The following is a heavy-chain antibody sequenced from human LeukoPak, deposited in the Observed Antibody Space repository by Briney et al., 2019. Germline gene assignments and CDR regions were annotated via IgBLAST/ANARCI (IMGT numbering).Heavy chain of an antibody. CDR2: ISYDGSNK. J-gene: IGHJ6*03. V-gene: IGHV3-30*01. Sequence: GRSLRLSCAASGFTFSSYAMHWVRQAPGKGLEWVAVISYDGSNKYYADSVKGRFTISRDNSKNTLYLQMNSLRAEDTAVYYCARAVYSSSSADYYYYYMDVWGKGTTVTVSS. D-gene: IGHD6-6*01. CDR3: ARAVYSSSSADYYYYYMDV. CDR1: GFTFSSYA.